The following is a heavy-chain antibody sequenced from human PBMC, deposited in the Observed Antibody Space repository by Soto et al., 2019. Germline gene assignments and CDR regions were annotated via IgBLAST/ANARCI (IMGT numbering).Heavy chain of an antibody. V-gene: IGHV1-69*01. J-gene: IGHJ6*02. Sequence: QVQLVQSGAEVKKPGSSVKVSCKASGGTFSSYAISWVRQAPGQGLEWMGGIIPIFGTANYAQKFQGRVTMTADESTSTAYMELSSLSSEDTAVYYCASYGYDSSGYYRGKYYYYYGMDVWGQGTTVTVSS. CDR1: GGTFSSYA. CDR2: IIPIFGTA. CDR3: ASYGYDSSGYYRGKYYYYYGMDV. D-gene: IGHD3-22*01.